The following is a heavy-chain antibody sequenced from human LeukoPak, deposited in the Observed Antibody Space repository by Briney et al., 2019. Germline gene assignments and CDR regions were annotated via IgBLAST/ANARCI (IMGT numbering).Heavy chain of an antibody. V-gene: IGHV5-51*01. J-gene: IGHJ5*02. CDR3: ARQDYYGSGSYYLGPKFDP. CDR2: IYVGDSDT. D-gene: IGHD3-10*01. CDR1: GYSFTNYW. Sequence: GESLKISCKGSGYSFTNYWIGWVRQMPGKGLEWMGVIYVGDSDTRYSPSFQGQVTISADKSISTAYLQWSSLKASDTAMYYCARQDYYGSGSYYLGPKFDPWGQGTLVTVSS.